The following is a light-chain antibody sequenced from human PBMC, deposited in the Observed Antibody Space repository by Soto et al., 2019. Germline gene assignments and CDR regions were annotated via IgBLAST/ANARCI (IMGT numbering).Light chain of an antibody. CDR2: EVT. J-gene: IGLJ1*01. Sequence: QSALTQPPSASGSPGQSVAISCTGTSSDVGRYNYVSWYQHHPGKAPKLIIYEVTKRPSGVPDRFSGSKSGNTASLTVSGLQADDEADYYCNSYVGSNNYVFGTGTKVTVL. CDR1: SSDVGRYNY. V-gene: IGLV2-8*01. CDR3: NSYVGSNNYV.